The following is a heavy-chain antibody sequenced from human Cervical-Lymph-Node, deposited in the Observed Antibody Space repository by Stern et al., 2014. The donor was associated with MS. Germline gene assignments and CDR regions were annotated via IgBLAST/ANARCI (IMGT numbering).Heavy chain of an antibody. CDR3: ARDRGSHSDY. CDR1: GDSFTAYF. CDR2: ISTDTGGA. D-gene: IGHD1-26*01. Sequence: VQLVESGAEVKKPGASGKVSCKASGDSFTAYFIHWVRQAPGQGLEWMGWISTDTGGANYAQRFQGRVTMTRDTSISTTYMELSRLRSDDTAVYYCARDRGSHSDYWGQGTLVTVSS. V-gene: IGHV1-2*02. J-gene: IGHJ4*02.